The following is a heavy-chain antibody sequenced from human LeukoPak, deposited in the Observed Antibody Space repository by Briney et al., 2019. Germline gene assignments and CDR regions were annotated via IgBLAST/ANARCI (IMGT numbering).Heavy chain of an antibody. Sequence: ASVNVSCKASGYTFTSYAMHWVRQAPGQRLEWMGWINAGNSNTKYSQKFQGRVTITRDTSASTAYMELSSLRSEDTAVYYCAREQLGYYDSSGYYRQYYFDYWGQGTLVTVSS. V-gene: IGHV1-3*01. CDR3: AREQLGYYDSSGYYRQYYFDY. D-gene: IGHD3-22*01. CDR2: INAGNSNT. CDR1: GYTFTSYA. J-gene: IGHJ4*02.